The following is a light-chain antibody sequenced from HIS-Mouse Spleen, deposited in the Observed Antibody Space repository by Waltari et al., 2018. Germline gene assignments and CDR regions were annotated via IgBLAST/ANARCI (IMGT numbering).Light chain of an antibody. CDR1: SSDVGGYNY. V-gene: IGLV2-14*01. J-gene: IGLJ1*01. Sequence: QSALTQPASVSGSPGQSITISCTGTSSDVGGYNYVSWYQQHPGKAPKLMIFKVSNRPSGVSKRFSGSKSGNTASLTISGLQAEDEADYYCSSYTSSSTYVFGTGTKVTVL. CDR3: SSYTSSSTYV. CDR2: KVS.